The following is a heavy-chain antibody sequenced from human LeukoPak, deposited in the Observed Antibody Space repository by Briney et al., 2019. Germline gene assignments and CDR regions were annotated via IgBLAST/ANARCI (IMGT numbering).Heavy chain of an antibody. V-gene: IGHV4-39*07. CDR3: ARGRRWLVV. CDR2: IYYSGST. D-gene: IGHD6-19*01. J-gene: IGHJ4*02. Sequence: PSEALSLTCTVSGGSISSSSYYWGWIRQPPGKGLEWIGSIYYSGSTYYNPSPKSRVTISVDTSKNQFSLKLSSVTAADTAVYYCARGRRWLVVWGQGTLVTVSS. CDR1: GGSISSSSYY.